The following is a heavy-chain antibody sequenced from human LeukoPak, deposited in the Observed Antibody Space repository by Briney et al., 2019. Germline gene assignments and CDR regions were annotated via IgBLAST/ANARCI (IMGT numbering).Heavy chain of an antibody. V-gene: IGHV3-21*01. D-gene: IGHD6-13*01. Sequence: GGSLRPSCAASGFTFSSYSMNWVRQAPGKGLEWVSSISSSSSYIYYADSVKGRFTISRDNAKNSLYLQMNSLRAEDTAVYYCARMDTGIAAAASFDYWGQGTLVTVSS. J-gene: IGHJ4*02. CDR2: ISSSSSYI. CDR1: GFTFSSYS. CDR3: ARMDTGIAAAASFDY.